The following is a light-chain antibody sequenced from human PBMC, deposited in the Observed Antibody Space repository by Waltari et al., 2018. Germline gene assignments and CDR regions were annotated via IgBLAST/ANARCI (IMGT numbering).Light chain of an antibody. V-gene: IGKV1-5*03. CDR2: KAS. Sequence: DIQMTQSPSTLSASVGDRVTITCRASQSISSWLAWYQQKPVKAPKLLIYKASSLESGVPSRFIGSGSGTEFTLTISSLQPDDFATYYCQQYNSIPMYTFGQGTKLEIK. J-gene: IGKJ2*01. CDR1: QSISSW. CDR3: QQYNSIPMYT.